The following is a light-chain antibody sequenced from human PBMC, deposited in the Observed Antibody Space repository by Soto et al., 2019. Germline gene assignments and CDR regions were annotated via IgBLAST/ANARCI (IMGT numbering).Light chain of an antibody. J-gene: IGLJ2*01. CDR1: TSNVGSNL. CDR3: AVWDDSLSGVV. V-gene: IGLV1-47*02. Sequence: QSALTQPASMSGSPGQSITISCSGTTSNVGSNLASWYQQLPGSAPKLLIYNDYERPSGVPDRFSGSKSGTSASLGISGLRSEDEADYFCAVWDDSLSGVVFGGGTKLTVL. CDR2: NDY.